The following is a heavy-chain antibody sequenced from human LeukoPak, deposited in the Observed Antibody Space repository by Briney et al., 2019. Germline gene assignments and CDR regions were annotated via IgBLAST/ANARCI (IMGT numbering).Heavy chain of an antibody. CDR1: GFTFSSYS. CDR2: ISSSSSYI. CDR3: ARDRAHYYDSSGYFHDAFDI. D-gene: IGHD3-22*01. Sequence: PGGSLRLSCAASGFTFSSYSMNWVRQAPGKGLEWVSSISSSSSYIYYADSVKGRFTISRDNAKNSLYLQMNSLRAEDTAVYYCARDRAHYYDSSGYFHDAFDIWGQGTMVTVSS. V-gene: IGHV3-21*01. J-gene: IGHJ3*02.